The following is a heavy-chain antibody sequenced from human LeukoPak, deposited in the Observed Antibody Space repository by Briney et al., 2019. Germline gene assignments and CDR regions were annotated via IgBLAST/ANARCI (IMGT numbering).Heavy chain of an antibody. CDR2: INPNSGGT. CDR1: GYTFTGDY. CDR3: ARSTVVGATIGDH. V-gene: IGHV1-2*06. J-gene: IGHJ4*02. Sequence: ASVKVSRKASGYTFTGDYMHRLRQAPGQGLEWLGRINPNSGGTSYAQKFLGRVTMTRDTSISTAYMELTRLTSDDTAMYYCARSTVVGATIGDHWGQGTLVTVPS. D-gene: IGHD1-26*01.